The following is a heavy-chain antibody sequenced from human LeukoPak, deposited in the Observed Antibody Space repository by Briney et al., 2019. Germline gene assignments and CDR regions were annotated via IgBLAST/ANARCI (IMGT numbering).Heavy chain of an antibody. D-gene: IGHD5-12*01. J-gene: IGHJ4*02. CDR2: ISWNGGSI. CDR3: ARDGLSWLHASADNYFDS. V-gene: IGHV3-9*01. Sequence: PGRSLRLSCAASGFTFDDYAMHWVRQAPGKGLEWVSGISWNGGSIGYADSGKGRFTISRDNAKTSLYLQMNSLSAEDTAVYYCARDGLSWLHASADNYFDSWGQGTLVTVSS. CDR1: GFTFDDYA.